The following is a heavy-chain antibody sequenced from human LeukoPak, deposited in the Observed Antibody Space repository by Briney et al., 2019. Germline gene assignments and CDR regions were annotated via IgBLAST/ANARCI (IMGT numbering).Heavy chain of an antibody. V-gene: IGHV1-46*01. Sequence: GASVKVSCKASGYTFTSYYMHWVRQAPGQGLEWMGIINPSGGSTSYAQKFQGRVTMTRDTSTSTVYMELSSLRSEDTAVYYCARVVGATNPQRSYYYYYGMDVWGQGTTVTVSS. CDR1: GYTFTSYY. J-gene: IGHJ6*02. CDR2: INPSGGST. D-gene: IGHD1-26*01. CDR3: ARVVGATNPQRSYYYYYGMDV.